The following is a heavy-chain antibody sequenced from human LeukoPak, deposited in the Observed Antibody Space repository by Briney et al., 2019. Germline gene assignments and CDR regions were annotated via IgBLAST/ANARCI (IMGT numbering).Heavy chain of an antibody. Sequence: PGGSLRLSCATSGFIFNNAWMSWVRQTPGKGLEWVAFIRHDGSIKNYADSVKGRSTISRDNSKNTLYLQMNSLRAEDTAVYYCAKDSLADIDYWGQGTLVTVSS. CDR2: IRHDGSIK. J-gene: IGHJ4*02. CDR3: AKDSLADIDY. V-gene: IGHV3-30*02. D-gene: IGHD3-16*01. CDR1: GFIFNNAW.